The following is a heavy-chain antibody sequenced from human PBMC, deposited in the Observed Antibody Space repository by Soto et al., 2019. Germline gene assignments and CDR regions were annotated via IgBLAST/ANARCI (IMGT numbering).Heavy chain of an antibody. CDR1: GGSISSSSYY. V-gene: IGHV4-39*01. CDR3: ARLSKDYAFYGMDV. CDR2: IYYSGST. Sequence: SETLSLTCTVSGGSISSSSYYWGWIRQPPGKGLEWIGSIYYSGSTYYNPSLKSRVTISVDTSKNQFSLKLSSVTAADTAVYYCARLSKDYAFYGMDVWGQGTTVTVSS. J-gene: IGHJ6*02. D-gene: IGHD4-17*01.